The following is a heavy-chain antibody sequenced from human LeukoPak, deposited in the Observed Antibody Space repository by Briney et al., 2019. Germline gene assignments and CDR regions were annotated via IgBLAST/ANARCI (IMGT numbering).Heavy chain of an antibody. D-gene: IGHD3-3*01. V-gene: IGHV4-38-2*01. CDR2: IYHSGSS. CDR1: GYSISSGYY. J-gene: IGHJ3*02. Sequence: SETLSLTCAVSGYSISSGYYWGWIRQPPGKGLESIGSIYHSGSSYYNPSLKSRLTISVDTSKNQFSLKLSSVTAADTAVYYCARRLEWLDDAFDIWGQGTMVTVSS. CDR3: ARRLEWLDDAFDI.